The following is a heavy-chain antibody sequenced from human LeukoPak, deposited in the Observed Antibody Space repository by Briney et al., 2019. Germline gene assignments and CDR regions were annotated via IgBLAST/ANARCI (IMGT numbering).Heavy chain of an antibody. CDR2: ISYSGTT. V-gene: IGHV4-59*12. Sequence: SETLSLTCTVSDGSISSYFWSWIRQPPGKGLEWIGYISYSGTTNYSPSLKSRVTISLDTSKNQFSLKLSSVTAADTAVYYCATQPYCSGGSCNWFDPWGQGTLVTVSS. J-gene: IGHJ5*02. CDR3: ATQPYCSGGSCNWFDP. CDR1: DGSISSYF. D-gene: IGHD2-15*01.